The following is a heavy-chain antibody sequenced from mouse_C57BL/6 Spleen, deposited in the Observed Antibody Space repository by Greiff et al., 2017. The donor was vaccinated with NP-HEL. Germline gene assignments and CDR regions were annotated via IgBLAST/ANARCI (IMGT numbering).Heavy chain of an antibody. CDR1: GYTFTSYW. CDR2: IDPSDSYT. V-gene: IGHV1-69*01. J-gene: IGHJ4*01. CDR3: ARRYYGYAMDY. Sequence: QVQLQQSGAELVMPGASVKLSCKASGYTFTSYWMHWVKQRPGQGLEWIGEIDPSDSYTNYNQKFTGKSTLTVDKSSSTADMQLSSLTSEDSAVYYCARRYYGYAMDYWGQGTSVTVSS. D-gene: IGHD1-1*01.